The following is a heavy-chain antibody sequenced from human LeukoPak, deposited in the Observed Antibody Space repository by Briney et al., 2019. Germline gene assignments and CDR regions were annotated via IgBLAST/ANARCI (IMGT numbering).Heavy chain of an antibody. Sequence: SETLSLTCAVSGGSISSSNWWSWVRQPPGKGLEWIGEIYHSGSTNYNPSLKSRVTISVDKSKNQFSLKLSSVTAADTAVYYCARDVWAAAGTGCYYYGTDVWGQGTTVTVSS. V-gene: IGHV4-4*02. CDR1: GGSISSSNW. J-gene: IGHJ6*02. CDR3: ARDVWAAAGTGCYYYGTDV. CDR2: IYHSGST. D-gene: IGHD6-13*01.